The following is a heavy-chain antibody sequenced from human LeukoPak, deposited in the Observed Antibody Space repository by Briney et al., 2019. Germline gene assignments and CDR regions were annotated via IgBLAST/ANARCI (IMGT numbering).Heavy chain of an antibody. D-gene: IGHD2-2*01. CDR3: AIDWGYCSSTRCYQFDY. V-gene: IGHV3-48*01. Sequence: GGSLRLSCAASGFTFSSYSMNWVRQAPGKGLEWVSYISSSSSTIYYADSVNGRFTISRYNAKNTLYPLMNSLRAEDTAVYYCAIDWGYCSSTRCYQFDYWGQGTLVTVSS. CDR2: ISSSSSTI. J-gene: IGHJ4*02. CDR1: GFTFSSYS.